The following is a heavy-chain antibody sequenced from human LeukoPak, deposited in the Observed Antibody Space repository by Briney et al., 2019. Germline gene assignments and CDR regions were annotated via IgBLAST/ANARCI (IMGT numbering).Heavy chain of an antibody. CDR2: INHSGST. J-gene: IGHJ3*02. D-gene: IGHD2-15*01. V-gene: IGHV4-34*01. CDR1: GGSFSGYY. Sequence: SETLSLTCAVYGGSFSGYYWSWIRQPPGKGLEWIGEINHSGSTNYNPSLKSRVTISVDTSKNQFSLKLSSVTAADTAVYYCARGIFPDIWGQGTMVTVSS. CDR3: ARGIFPDI.